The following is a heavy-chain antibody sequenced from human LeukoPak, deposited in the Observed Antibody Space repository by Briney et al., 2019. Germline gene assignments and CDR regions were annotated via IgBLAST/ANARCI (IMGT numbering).Heavy chain of an antibody. V-gene: IGHV4-59*01. CDR3: ARGGYYYDSSGYDAFDI. D-gene: IGHD3-22*01. CDR1: DDSITIYY. J-gene: IGHJ3*02. Sequence: SETLSLTCTVSDDSITIYYWSWIRQPPGKGLEWIGYIDHTGITNYNPSLNSRVTISRDTSKNHFSLKLSSVTAADTAVYYCARGGYYYDSSGYDAFDIWGQGTMVTVSS. CDR2: IDHTGIT.